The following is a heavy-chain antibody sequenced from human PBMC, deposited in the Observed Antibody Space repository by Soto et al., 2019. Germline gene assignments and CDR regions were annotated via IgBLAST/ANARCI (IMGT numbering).Heavy chain of an antibody. D-gene: IGHD1-7*01. CDR1: GFTFSDYY. V-gene: IGHV3-11*01. CDR2: ISSSGTTI. J-gene: IGHJ4*02. CDR3: AREPSNWNYCFDY. Sequence: QVQLVESGGSLVKPGGSLRLSCAASGFTFSDYYMSWIRQAPGKGLEWVSYISSSGTTIFYADSLRGRFTISRDNAKKSLYLQMNSLRGEDTAVYYCAREPSNWNYCFDYWGQGTLVTVSS.